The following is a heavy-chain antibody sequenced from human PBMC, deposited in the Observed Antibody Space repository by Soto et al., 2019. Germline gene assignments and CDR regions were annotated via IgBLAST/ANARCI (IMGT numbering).Heavy chain of an antibody. CDR2: INPSGGST. D-gene: IGHD5-12*01. Sequence: ASVKVSCKASGYTFTSYYMHWVRQAPGQGLEWMGIINPSGGSTSYAQKFQGRVTMTRDTSTSTVYMELSSLRSEDTAVYYCARADSGYAHGYYYYGMDVWGQGTTVTVSS. J-gene: IGHJ6*02. CDR1: GYTFTSYY. V-gene: IGHV1-46*01. CDR3: ARADSGYAHGYYYYGMDV.